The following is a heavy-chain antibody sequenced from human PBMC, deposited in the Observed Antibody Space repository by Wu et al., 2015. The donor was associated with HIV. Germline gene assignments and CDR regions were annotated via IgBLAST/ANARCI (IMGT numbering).Heavy chain of an antibody. V-gene: IGHV1-2*02. Sequence: QVLLVQSGAEVKKAVASVNVSCKASGYNFTEYYMHWIRQAPGQGLEWMGWINSKSGGTKYSQKFQGRVIMTREKSINTVYMELSRLTSEDTAVYYCARDGDYCSEINCNFRWFDPGAGNSGH. J-gene: IGHJ5*02. CDR3: ARDGDYCSEINCNFRWFDP. CDR2: INSKSGGT. D-gene: IGHD2-15*01. CDR1: GYNFTEYY.